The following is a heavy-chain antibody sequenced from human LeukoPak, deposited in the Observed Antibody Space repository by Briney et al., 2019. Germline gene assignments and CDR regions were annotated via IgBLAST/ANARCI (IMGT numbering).Heavy chain of an antibody. CDR2: IYHSGTT. D-gene: IGHD4-11*01. J-gene: IGHJ4*02. V-gene: IGHV4-38-2*01. Sequence: SETLSLTCAVSGYSIRSAYYWGWIRQPPGKGLEWIGTIYHSGTTYYNPSLKSRVTISVDTSKNQFSLKLISVTAADTAVYYCARLFGVTTCDYWGQGTLVTVSS. CDR3: ARLFGVTTCDY. CDR1: GYSIRSAYY.